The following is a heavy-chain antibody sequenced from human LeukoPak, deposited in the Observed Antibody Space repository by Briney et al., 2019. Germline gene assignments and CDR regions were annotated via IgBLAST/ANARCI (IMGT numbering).Heavy chain of an antibody. J-gene: IGHJ5*02. CDR1: GYTFTGYY. CDR3: ARGNPFYNWFDP. CDR2: INPNSGGT. Sequence: ASVKVSCKASGYTFTGYYMHWVRQAPGQGLEWMGWINPNSGGTNYAQKFQGRVTMARDTSISTAYMELSRLRSDDTAVYYCARGNPFYNWFDPWGQGTLVTVSS. V-gene: IGHV1-2*02.